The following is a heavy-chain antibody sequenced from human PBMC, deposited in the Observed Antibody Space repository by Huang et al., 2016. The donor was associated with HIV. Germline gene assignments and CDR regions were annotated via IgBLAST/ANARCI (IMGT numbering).Heavy chain of an antibody. J-gene: IGHJ4*02. Sequence: QDQLQPWGAGLLKSSETPSITCAVYGGSFSDFYWSWIRQTAGEGLESIGEISHSGKVTYTPSLMVLVIISVETATRQFALTVKSVTADDSSMYYCARARPWCHSSDFDLWGQGSLVTVSS. CDR3: ARARPWCHSSDFDL. V-gene: IGHV4-34*02. CDR2: ISHSGKV. D-gene: IGHD6-19*01. CDR1: GGSFSDFY.